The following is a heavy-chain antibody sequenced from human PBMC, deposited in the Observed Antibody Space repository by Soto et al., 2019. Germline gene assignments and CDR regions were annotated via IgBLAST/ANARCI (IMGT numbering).Heavy chain of an antibody. Sequence: EVQLVESGGGLVRPGGSLRLACAASGFTFSSYAMHWVRQAPGKGLEYVSAISSNGGSTYYANSVKGRFTISRDNSKNTLYLQMGSLRAEDTAVYYCASGPRAGIVVVDFDYWGQGTLVTVSS. CDR2: ISSNGGST. V-gene: IGHV3-64*01. CDR3: ASGPRAGIVVVDFDY. J-gene: IGHJ4*02. D-gene: IGHD3-22*01. CDR1: GFTFSSYA.